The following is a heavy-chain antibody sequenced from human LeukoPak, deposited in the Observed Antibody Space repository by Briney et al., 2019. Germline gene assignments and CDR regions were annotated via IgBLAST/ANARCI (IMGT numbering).Heavy chain of an antibody. CDR3: AKDRLPLERGYFDY. Sequence: GGSLRLSCAASGFTFSSYGMHWGRQAPGKGLECVAVIWDDGSNKYYADSVKGRFTISRDNSKNTLYLQMNSLRAEDKAVYYCAKDRLPLERGYFDYWGQGTLVTVSS. D-gene: IGHD1-1*01. J-gene: IGHJ4*02. V-gene: IGHV3-30*02. CDR2: IWDDGSNK. CDR1: GFTFSSYG.